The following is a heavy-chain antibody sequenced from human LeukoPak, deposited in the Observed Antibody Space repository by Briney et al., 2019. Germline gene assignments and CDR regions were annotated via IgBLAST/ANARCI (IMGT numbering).Heavy chain of an antibody. CDR2: TYYSGST. CDR1: GVSISRGDYC. J-gene: IGHJ4*02. CDR3: ASTDSSGYYFPY. D-gene: IGHD3-22*01. Sequence: NRSETLSLTCTVSGVSISRGDYCWSWIRQPPGKGLEWIGYTYYSGSTYYNPSLKSRVTLSVDTSKNQVSLKLSSVTAADTAVYYCASTDSSGYYFPYWGQGTLVTVSS. V-gene: IGHV4-30-4*01.